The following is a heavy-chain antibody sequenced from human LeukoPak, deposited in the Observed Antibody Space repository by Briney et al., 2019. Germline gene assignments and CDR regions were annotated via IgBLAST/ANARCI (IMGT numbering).Heavy chain of an antibody. D-gene: IGHD6-13*01. V-gene: IGHV3-23*01. Sequence: PGGSLRLSCAASGFTFSSYAMSWVRHAPGKGMEWLSAISGSGGSTYYADSVKGGFTTSRDNSKNTLYLQMNSLRAEDTAVYYCAKSWYDYFDYWGQGTLVTVSS. CDR3: AKSWYDYFDY. CDR1: GFTFSSYA. J-gene: IGHJ4*02. CDR2: ISGSGGST.